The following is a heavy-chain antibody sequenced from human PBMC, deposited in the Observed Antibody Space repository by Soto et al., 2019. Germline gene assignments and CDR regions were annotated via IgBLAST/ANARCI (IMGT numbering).Heavy chain of an antibody. Sequence: QVQLVQSGAEVKKPGASVKVSCKASGYPFTTYAIHWVSQAPGQMLEWMGWISTDNGNTKYSQKFQGILTMTRDTSATTAYLELSSLRSEETAVYYCARDRMGESGLPIDYWCQGTLVTGSS. D-gene: IGHD1-26*01. CDR2: ISTDNGNT. J-gene: IGHJ4*02. CDR3: ARDRMGESGLPIDY. V-gene: IGHV1-3*04. CDR1: GYPFTTYA.